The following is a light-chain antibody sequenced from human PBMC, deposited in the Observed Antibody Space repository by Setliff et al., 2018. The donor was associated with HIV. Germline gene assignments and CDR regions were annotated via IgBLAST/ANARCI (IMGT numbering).Light chain of an antibody. J-gene: IGLJ1*01. CDR2: YDS. CDR3: QVWDSSSDQAYV. CDR1: NIGSKS. Sequence: SYELTQPPSVSVAPGKTAGITCGGNNIGSKSVHWYQQKPGQAPVLVIYYDSDRPSGIPERFSGSNSGNTATLTISRVEAGDEADYYCQVWDSSSDQAYVFGTGTKVTVL. V-gene: IGLV3-21*04.